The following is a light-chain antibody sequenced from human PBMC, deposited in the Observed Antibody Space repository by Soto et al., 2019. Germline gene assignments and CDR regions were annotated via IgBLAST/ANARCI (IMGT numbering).Light chain of an antibody. CDR1: RRISSW. J-gene: IGKJ1*01. CDR2: DAS. V-gene: IGKV1-5*01. CDR3: QQYNGYPWT. Sequence: DIQMTQSPATLSASVGDRVTISCRASRRISSWLAWYQQQPGKAPNLLVYDASTLQSGVPSRFSGNGSGTVFTLTISRMQPEDLATYFCQQYNGYPWTFGQGTRVGIK.